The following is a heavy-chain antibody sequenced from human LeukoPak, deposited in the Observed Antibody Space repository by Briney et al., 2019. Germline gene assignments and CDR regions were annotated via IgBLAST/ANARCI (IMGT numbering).Heavy chain of an antibody. Sequence: SETLSLTCSVSGDSISSGNWWSWVRQPPGKGLEWSGEIYHGGTTNYNPSLRSRVIISVDKSKNVFSLDLSSVTAADTAIYYCVTSSHYCLKNWGQGTLVTVSS. J-gene: IGHJ4*02. CDR3: VTSSHYCLKN. D-gene: IGHD2/OR15-2a*01. CDR1: GDSISSGNW. V-gene: IGHV4-4*02. CDR2: IYHGGTT.